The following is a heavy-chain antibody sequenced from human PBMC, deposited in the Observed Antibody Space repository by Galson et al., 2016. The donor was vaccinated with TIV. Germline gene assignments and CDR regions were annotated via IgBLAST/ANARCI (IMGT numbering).Heavy chain of an antibody. Sequence: CAISGDSVSSSGTAWIWIRQSPSRGLEWLARTFYRSEWYYDYAPSVKGRINIKPDTSKNQFSLELTSVTPDETGVYFCARDIGGSNYNLPYNGGGFFDTWGQ. CDR3: ARDIGGSNYNLPYNGGGFFDT. J-gene: IGHJ5*02. D-gene: IGHD3-10*01. CDR2: TFYRSEWYY. V-gene: IGHV6-1*01. CDR1: GDSVSSSGTA.